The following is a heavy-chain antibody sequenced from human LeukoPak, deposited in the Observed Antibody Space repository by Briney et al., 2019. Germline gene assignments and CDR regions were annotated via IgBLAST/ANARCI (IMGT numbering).Heavy chain of an antibody. Sequence: PSGTLSLTCAVSGYSISSGYYWGWIRQPPGKGLEWIGNIYHSGSTYYNPSLKSRVTMSVDSSKYHFSLNLSSVTAADTAVYYCARDLTYGGNSPRFDYWGQGTLVTVSS. D-gene: IGHD4-23*01. J-gene: IGHJ4*02. V-gene: IGHV4-38-2*02. CDR1: GYSISSGYY. CDR3: ARDLTYGGNSPRFDY. CDR2: IYHSGST.